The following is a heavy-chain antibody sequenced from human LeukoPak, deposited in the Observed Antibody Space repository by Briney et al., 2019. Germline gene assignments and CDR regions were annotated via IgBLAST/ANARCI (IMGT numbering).Heavy chain of an antibody. CDR1: GFTFGDTW. CDR3: ATSYDMGWLIGY. V-gene: IGHV3-7*03. J-gene: IGHJ4*02. CDR2: IKQDGSEK. D-gene: IGHD3/OR15-3a*01. Sequence: PGGSLRLSCAASGFTFGDTWMNWVRQVPEQGLEWVANIKQDGSEKFYVASVKGRFTISRDNGKSSLYLQTNSLRAEDTALYYCATSYDMGWLIGYWGQGTLVTVSS.